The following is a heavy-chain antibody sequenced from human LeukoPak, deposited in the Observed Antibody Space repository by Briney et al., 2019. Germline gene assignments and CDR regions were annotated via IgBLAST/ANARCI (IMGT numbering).Heavy chain of an antibody. D-gene: IGHD5-18*01. V-gene: IGHV4-59*01. Sequence: SETLSLTCTVSGGSISSYYWSWIRQPPGKGLEWIGYIYYSGSTNYNPSLKSRVTISVGTSKNQFSLKPSSVTAADTAVYYCARGYSYGNFDYWGQGTLVTVSS. J-gene: IGHJ4*02. CDR1: GGSISSYY. CDR3: ARGYSYGNFDY. CDR2: IYYSGST.